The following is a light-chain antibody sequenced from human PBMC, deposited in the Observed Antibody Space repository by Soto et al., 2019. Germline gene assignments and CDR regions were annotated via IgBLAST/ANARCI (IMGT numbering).Light chain of an antibody. CDR3: CSYAGSYTLWV. V-gene: IGLV2-11*01. Sequence: QSVLTQPRSVSGSPGQSVTISCTGTSSDVGAYNYVSWYQQHPGKAPKLIIYDVSQRPSGVPDRFSGSKSGNTASLTIPGLQADDEADYYCCSYAGSYTLWVFGGGTKLTVL. CDR2: DVS. J-gene: IGLJ3*02. CDR1: SSDVGAYNY.